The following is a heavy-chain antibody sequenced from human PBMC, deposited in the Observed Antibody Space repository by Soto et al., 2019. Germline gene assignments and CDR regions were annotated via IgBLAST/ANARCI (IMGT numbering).Heavy chain of an antibody. Sequence: SVKVSCKASGGTFSSYAISWVRQAPGQGLEWMGGIIPIFGTANYAQKFQGRVTITADESTSTAYMELSSLRSEDTAVYYCVRDSGSGTYYYYYGMDVWGQGTTVTVSS. J-gene: IGHJ6*02. D-gene: IGHD3-10*01. CDR1: GGTFSSYA. CDR3: VRDSGSGTYYYYYGMDV. CDR2: IIPIFGTA. V-gene: IGHV1-69*13.